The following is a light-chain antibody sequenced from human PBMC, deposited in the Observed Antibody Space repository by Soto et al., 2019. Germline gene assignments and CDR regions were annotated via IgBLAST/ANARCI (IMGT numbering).Light chain of an antibody. J-gene: IGKJ4*01. CDR1: QSFSGNY. CDR3: QQDSSWPLT. CDR2: GAT. V-gene: IGKV3-20*01. Sequence: EIVFTQSPGTVAVSRGERSTLSFMASQSFSGNYLALYQQKLVQAPRLLIYGATSRATGIPDRFSGSVSGTDFTLTISRLEPEHLGVYYCQQDSSWPLTFGGGTKVDIK.